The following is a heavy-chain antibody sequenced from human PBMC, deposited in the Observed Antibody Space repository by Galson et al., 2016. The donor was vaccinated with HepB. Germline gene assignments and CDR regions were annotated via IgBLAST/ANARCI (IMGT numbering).Heavy chain of an antibody. CDR2: ISSYSSTT. V-gene: IGHV3-48*02. Sequence: SLRLSCAASGFTFSLYGMNWVRQAPGKGLEWVSYISSYSSTTHYADSVKGRFTISRDNAKNSLYLQMNSLRDEDTAVYYCARGERGSYNSGYFDYWGQGNLVTVSS. D-gene: IGHD1-26*01. J-gene: IGHJ4*02. CDR3: ARGERGSYNSGYFDY. CDR1: GFTFSLYG.